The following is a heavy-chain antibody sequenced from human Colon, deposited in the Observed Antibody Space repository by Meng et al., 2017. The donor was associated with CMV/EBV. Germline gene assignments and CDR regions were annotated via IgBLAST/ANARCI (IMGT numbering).Heavy chain of an antibody. CDR2: VNNDGRNP. J-gene: IGHJ4*02. Sequence: GESLKISCAASEFTFSSYWMHWVRQTPGKGLEWVSRVNNDGRNPVYADSVKGRFTISRDNAKDTLFLQMNSLRAEDTAVYYCTRGLRGPDYWGQGSLVTVSS. D-gene: IGHD3-10*01. V-gene: IGHV3-74*01. CDR3: TRGLRGPDY. CDR1: EFTFSSYW.